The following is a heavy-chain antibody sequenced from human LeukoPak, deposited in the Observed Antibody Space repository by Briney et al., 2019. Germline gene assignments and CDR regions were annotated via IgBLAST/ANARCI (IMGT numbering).Heavy chain of an antibody. CDR2: ISWSSGSI. V-gene: IGHV3-9*01. CDR1: GFTFNDYA. CDR3: AKDIGYSSPEGFDY. D-gene: IGHD6-13*01. J-gene: IGHJ4*02. Sequence: GGSLRLSCAASGFTFNDYAMHWVRQAPGKGLEWLSGISWSSGSIGYADSVKGRFTISRDNAKNSLYLQMNSLRAEDTALYYCAKDIGYSSPEGFDYWGQGTLVTVSS.